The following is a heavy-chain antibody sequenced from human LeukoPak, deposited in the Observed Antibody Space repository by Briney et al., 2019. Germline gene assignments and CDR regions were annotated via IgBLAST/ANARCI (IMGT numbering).Heavy chain of an antibody. CDR1: GFTFSSYA. CDR3: ARGDGSGLLYYGMDV. Sequence: GGSLRLSCAASGFTFSSYAMHWVRQAPGKGLEWVAVISYDGSNKYYADSVKGRFTISRDNSKNTLCLQMNSLRAEDTAVYYCARGDGSGLLYYGMDVWGKGTTVTVSS. CDR2: ISYDGSNK. J-gene: IGHJ6*04. D-gene: IGHD3-10*01. V-gene: IGHV3-30*04.